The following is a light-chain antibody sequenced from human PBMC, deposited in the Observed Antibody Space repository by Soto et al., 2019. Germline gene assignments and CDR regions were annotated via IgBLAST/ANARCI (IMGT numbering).Light chain of an antibody. V-gene: IGKV1-5*01. CDR1: QSVSGW. CDR3: QQYNTYSQT. J-gene: IGKJ1*01. CDR2: DAS. Sequence: DIQMTQSPSTLSASVGDRVIITCRASQSVSGWLAWYQQKPGKAPKLLIYDASTLETGVPSRFSGSGSGAEFTLTISGLQPGDFATYYCQQYNTYSQTFGQRTKVDIK.